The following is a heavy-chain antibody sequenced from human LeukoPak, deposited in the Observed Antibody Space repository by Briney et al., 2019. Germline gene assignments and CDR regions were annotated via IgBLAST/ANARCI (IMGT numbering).Heavy chain of an antibody. CDR2: INHSGST. Sequence: SETLSLTCAVYGGSFSGYYWSWIRQPPWKGLEWIGEINHSGSTNYSPSLKSRVTISVDTSKNQFSLKLSSVTAADTAVYYCASITMVRGIDYWGQGTLVTVSS. CDR1: GGSFSGYY. D-gene: IGHD3-10*01. CDR3: ASITMVRGIDY. V-gene: IGHV4-34*01. J-gene: IGHJ4*02.